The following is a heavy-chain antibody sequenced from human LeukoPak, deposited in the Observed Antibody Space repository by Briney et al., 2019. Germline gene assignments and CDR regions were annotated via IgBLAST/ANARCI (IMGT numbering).Heavy chain of an antibody. CDR1: GGSFSGYY. CDR3: VREIQKFTGTPGDH. V-gene: IGHV4-34*01. Sequence: PSETLSLTCAVYGGSFSGYYWSWIRQPPGKGLEWIGEINHSGSTNYNPSLKSRVTISVDTSKNQFSLKLSSVTAADTAVYYCVREIQKFTGTPGDHWGQGTLVTVSS. CDR2: INHSGST. J-gene: IGHJ4*02. D-gene: IGHD6-13*01.